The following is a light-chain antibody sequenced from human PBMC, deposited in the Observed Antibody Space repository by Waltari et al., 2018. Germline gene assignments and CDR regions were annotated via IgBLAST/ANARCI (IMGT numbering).Light chain of an antibody. CDR3: SSYTSSSTLGV. J-gene: IGLJ3*02. Sequence: QSALTQPAPVSGSPGQSITISCPGTSSDIGGYNYVSWYQQYPGKAPKLMIYEVSNRPSGVSNRFSGSKSGNTASLTISGLQAEDEADYYCSSYTSSSTLGVFGGGTKLTVL. CDR2: EVS. CDR1: SSDIGGYNY. V-gene: IGLV2-14*01.